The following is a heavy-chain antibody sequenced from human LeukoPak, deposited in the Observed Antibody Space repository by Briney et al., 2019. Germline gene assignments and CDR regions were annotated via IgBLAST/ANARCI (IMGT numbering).Heavy chain of an antibody. J-gene: IGHJ1*01. D-gene: IGHD2-15*01. CDR1: GGTFSSYA. V-gene: IGHV1-69*04. Sequence: SVKVSCKASGGTFSSYAISWVRQAPGQGLEWMGRIIPIPGIANYAQKFQGRVTITADKSTSTAYMELSSLRSEDTAVYYCADVTVAFDWGQGTLVTVSS. CDR2: IIPIPGIA. CDR3: ADVTVAFD.